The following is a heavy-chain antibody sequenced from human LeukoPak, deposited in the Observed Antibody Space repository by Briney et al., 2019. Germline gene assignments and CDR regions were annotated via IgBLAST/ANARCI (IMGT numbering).Heavy chain of an antibody. D-gene: IGHD3-10*01. Sequence: PSGTLSLTCAVSGGSISSSNWWSWVRQPPGKGLEWIGEIYHSGSTNYNPSLKSRVTISVDKSKNQFSLKLSSVTAADTAVYYCAIHKYYYGSGSPTYFDYWGQGTLVTVSS. J-gene: IGHJ4*02. CDR2: IYHSGST. CDR3: AIHKYYYGSGSPTYFDY. CDR1: GGSISSSNW. V-gene: IGHV4-4*02.